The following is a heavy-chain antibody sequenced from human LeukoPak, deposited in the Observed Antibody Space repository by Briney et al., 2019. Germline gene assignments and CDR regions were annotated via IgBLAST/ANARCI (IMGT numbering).Heavy chain of an antibody. D-gene: IGHD6-6*01. CDR3: ARWYSSSSEGWDYFDY. J-gene: IGHJ4*02. CDR2: TYYRSKWYN. CDR1: GDSLSSNSAS. Sequence: SQTLSLTCAISGDSLSSNSASWNWIRQSPSRGLEWLGRTYYRSKWYNDYAVSVKSRITINPDTSKNQFSLQLNSVTPEDTAVYYCARWYSSSSEGWDYFDYWGQGTLVTVSS. V-gene: IGHV6-1*01.